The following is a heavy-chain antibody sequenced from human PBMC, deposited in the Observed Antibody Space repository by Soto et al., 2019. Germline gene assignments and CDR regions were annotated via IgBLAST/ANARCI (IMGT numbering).Heavy chain of an antibody. V-gene: IGHV2-5*01. CDR2: IYWNDDK. J-gene: IGHJ4*02. D-gene: IGHD6-13*01. CDR3: AHRQAAAGLIYYFDY. Sequence: QITLKESGPTLVNPTQTLTLTCTFSGFSLSTSGVGVGWIRQPPGKALEWLALIYWNDDKRYSPSLTSRLTITKDTSKNQVVLTMTNMDPVDTATYYCAHRQAAAGLIYYFDYWGQGTLVTVSS. CDR1: GFSLSTSGVG.